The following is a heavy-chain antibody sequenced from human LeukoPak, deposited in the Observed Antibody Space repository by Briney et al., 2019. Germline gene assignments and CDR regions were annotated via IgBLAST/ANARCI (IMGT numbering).Heavy chain of an antibody. J-gene: IGHJ4*02. CDR1: GYTLTELS. D-gene: IGHD3-22*01. Sequence: ASVKVSCKVSGYTLTELSMHWVRQAPGKGLEWMGGFDPEDGETIYAQKFQGRVTMTEDTSTDTAYMELSSLRSEDTAVYYCATVPYRHMIEVNYFDYWGQGTLVTVSS. V-gene: IGHV1-24*01. CDR3: ATVPYRHMIEVNYFDY. CDR2: FDPEDGET.